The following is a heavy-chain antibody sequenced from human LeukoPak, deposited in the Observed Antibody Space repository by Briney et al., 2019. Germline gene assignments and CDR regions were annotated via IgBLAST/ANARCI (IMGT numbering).Heavy chain of an antibody. D-gene: IGHD1-7*01. J-gene: IGHJ6*02. Sequence: SVKVSCKASGGTFSSYAISWVRQAPGQGLEWMGGIIPIFGTANYAQKFQGRVTITADASTSTAYMELSSLRSEDTAVYYCARGNWNYGFRRYYYYYGMDVWGQGTTVTVSS. V-gene: IGHV1-69*13. CDR2: IIPIFGTA. CDR3: ARGNWNYGFRRYYYYYGMDV. CDR1: GGTFSSYA.